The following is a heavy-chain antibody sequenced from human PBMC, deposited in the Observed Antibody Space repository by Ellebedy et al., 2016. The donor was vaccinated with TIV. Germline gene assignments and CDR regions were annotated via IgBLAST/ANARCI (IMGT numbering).Heavy chain of an antibody. D-gene: IGHD6-6*01. CDR2: ISGSGDST. J-gene: IGHJ4*02. V-gene: IGHV3-23*01. CDR1: GFTFSSYA. Sequence: PGGSLRLSCAGSGFTFSSYAMSWVRQAPGEGLEWVSAISGSGDSTYYADSEKGRFTISRDNSKNTLYLQMNSLRAEDTAVYYCAKVAAGPGGVWVFDYWGQGTLVTVSS. CDR3: AKVAAGPGGVWVFDY.